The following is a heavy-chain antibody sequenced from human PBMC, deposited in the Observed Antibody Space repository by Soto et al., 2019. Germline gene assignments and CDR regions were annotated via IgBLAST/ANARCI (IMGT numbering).Heavy chain of an antibody. D-gene: IGHD3-22*01. CDR1: GYTFGAYA. CDR3: ARGAGTAHDSSGYFYLWA. Sequence: QVQLVQSGAEVEKPGASVNISCKASGYTFGAYALHWVRQAPGQRLEWMGWINPGNGNTKYSQKIQDRVTITRDTAASTAYMELSSLRAEDTAVYYCARGAGTAHDSSGYFYLWAWGQGTLVTVSS. J-gene: IGHJ5*02. V-gene: IGHV1-3*01. CDR2: INPGNGNT.